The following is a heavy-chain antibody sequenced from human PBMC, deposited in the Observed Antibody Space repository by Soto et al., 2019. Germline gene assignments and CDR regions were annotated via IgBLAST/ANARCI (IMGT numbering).Heavy chain of an antibody. D-gene: IGHD2-2*02. CDR3: ARDGACSSTSCYTNYYYGMDV. J-gene: IGHJ6*02. CDR2: ISYDGSNK. Sequence: PGGSLRLSCAASGFTFSSYAMHWVRQAPGKGLEWVAVISYDGSNKYYADSVKGRFTISRDNSKNTLYLQMNSLRAEDTAVYYCARDGACSSTSCYTNYYYGMDVWSQGTTVTVSS. V-gene: IGHV3-30-3*01. CDR1: GFTFSSYA.